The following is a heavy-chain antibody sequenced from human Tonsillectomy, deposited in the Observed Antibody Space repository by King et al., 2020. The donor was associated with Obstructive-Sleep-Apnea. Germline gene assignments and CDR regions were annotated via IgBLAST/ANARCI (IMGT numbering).Heavy chain of an antibody. CDR2: IKSKTDGGTR. Sequence: VQLVESGGGLVKPGGSLRLSCAVSGFTFSNAWMSWVRQAPGKGLEWVGRIKSKTDGGTRDYAAPVNGRITISRDDSKNTLYLQMNSLKTEDTAVYYCTLHLSVPFFDYWGQGTLVTVSS. CDR3: TLHLSVPFFDY. D-gene: IGHD2/OR15-2a*01. CDR1: GFTFSNAW. V-gene: IGHV3-15*01. J-gene: IGHJ4*02.